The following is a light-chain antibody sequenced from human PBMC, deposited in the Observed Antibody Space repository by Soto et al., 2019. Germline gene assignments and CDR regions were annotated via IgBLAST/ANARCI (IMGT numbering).Light chain of an antibody. CDR1: SSDVGGYNY. Sequence: QSVLTQPASVSGSPGQSITISCTGTSSDVGGYNYVSWYQQHPRKAPLRMIQAGTNRPSGVSNRLSRSKSGNTASLPISGLHSYDQADYYCSSYTCRNSLLVFVTGTKVTV. CDR3: SSYTCRNSLLV. J-gene: IGLJ1*01. V-gene: IGLV2-14*01. CDR2: AGT.